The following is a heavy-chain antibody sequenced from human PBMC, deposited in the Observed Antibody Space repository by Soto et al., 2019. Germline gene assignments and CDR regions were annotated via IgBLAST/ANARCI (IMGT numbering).Heavy chain of an antibody. D-gene: IGHD1-1*01. Sequence: SETLSLTCAVSGGSISSGGYSWSWIRQPPGKGLEWIGYIYHSGSTYYNPSLKSRVTISVDRSKNQFSLKLSSVTAADTAVYYRARVQTPWGQGTLVNVSS. V-gene: IGHV4-30-2*01. J-gene: IGHJ5*02. CDR1: GGSISSGGYS. CDR2: IYHSGST. CDR3: ARVQTP.